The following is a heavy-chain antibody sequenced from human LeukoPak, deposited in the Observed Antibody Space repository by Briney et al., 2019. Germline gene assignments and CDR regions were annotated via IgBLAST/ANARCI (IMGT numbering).Heavy chain of an antibody. CDR1: GFTFSSYW. Sequence: GGSLRLSCAASGFTFSSYWMSWVRQAPGKGLEWVANIKQDGSEEYYVDSVKGRFTISRDNAKNSLYLQMNSLRAEDTAVYYCARVCSGGSCYLAFDIWGQGTMVTVSS. J-gene: IGHJ3*02. D-gene: IGHD2-15*01. CDR2: IKQDGSEE. V-gene: IGHV3-7*01. CDR3: ARVCSGGSCYLAFDI.